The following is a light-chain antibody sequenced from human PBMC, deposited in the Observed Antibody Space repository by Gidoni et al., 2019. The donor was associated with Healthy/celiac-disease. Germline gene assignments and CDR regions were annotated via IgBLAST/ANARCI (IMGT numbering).Light chain of an antibody. CDR2: RNN. V-gene: IGLV1-47*01. J-gene: IGLJ2*01. CDR3: AAWDDSLSVVV. CDR1: SSKLGSNY. Sequence: QSVLTQPPSASGTPGQRVTISCSGSSSKLGSNYVYWYQQLPGTAPKLLISRNNQRPSGVPDRCSGSKSGTSASRAISVLRSDDEADYYCAAWDDSLSVVVFGGGTKLTVL.